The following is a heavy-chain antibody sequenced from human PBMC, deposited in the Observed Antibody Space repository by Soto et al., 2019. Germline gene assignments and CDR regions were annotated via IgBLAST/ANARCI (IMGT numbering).Heavy chain of an antibody. D-gene: IGHD1-1*01. CDR3: KTNLVYFDY. CDR2: ILYDGSNK. Sequence: GSRRLSCAASGXAFSSYGMHWVRQAPGKGLELVAVILYDGSNKYYADSVKGRFTISRDNSKNTLYMQMNSLRDEDTAVYYCKTNLVYFDYWGQGTLVTVSS. V-gene: IGHV3-33*01. CDR1: GXAFSSYG. J-gene: IGHJ4*02.